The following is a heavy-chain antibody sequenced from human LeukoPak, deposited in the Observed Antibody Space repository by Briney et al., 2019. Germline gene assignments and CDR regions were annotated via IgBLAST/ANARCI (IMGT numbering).Heavy chain of an antibody. J-gene: IGHJ4*02. Sequence: GGSLRLSCAAPGFTFSSYSMNWVRQAPGKGLEWVSSISSSSSYIYYADSVKGRFTISRDNAKNSLYLQMNSLRAEDTAVYYCARDRSGYPKYWGQGTLVTVSS. CDR2: ISSSSSYI. CDR3: ARDRSGYPKY. V-gene: IGHV3-21*01. CDR1: GFTFSSYS. D-gene: IGHD5-12*01.